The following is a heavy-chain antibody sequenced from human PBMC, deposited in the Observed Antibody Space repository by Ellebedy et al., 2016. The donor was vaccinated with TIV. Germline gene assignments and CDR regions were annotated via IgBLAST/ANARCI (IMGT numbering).Heavy chain of an antibody. Sequence: PGGSLRLSCVASGFTFSSYTMHWHRQPPGKGMEWVAVISYDGTKGYYADSAKGRFTISRDNSKNTLYLQMSSLRGDDTSRYYCARDRGATFDSWGQGTLVTVSS. V-gene: IGHV3-30*04. D-gene: IGHD5-24*01. CDR3: ARDRGATFDS. J-gene: IGHJ4*02. CDR1: GFTFSSYT. CDR2: ISYDGTKG.